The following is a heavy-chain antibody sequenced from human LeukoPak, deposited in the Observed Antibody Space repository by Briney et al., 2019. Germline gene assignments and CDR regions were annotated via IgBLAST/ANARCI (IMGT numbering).Heavy chain of an antibody. J-gene: IGHJ6*03. CDR2: ISGSGGSA. D-gene: IGHD2-2*01. CDR1: GYSFTTGYY. CDR3: ARRSCSTTTCYSWPAQYYYMDV. V-gene: IGHV3-23*01. Sequence: PSETLSLTCAVSGYSFTTGYYWGWIRQPPGKGLEWVSGISGSGGSANYADSVKGRFTISRDNSKNTVYLQMSSLRAEDTALYYCARRSCSTTTCYSWPAQYYYMDVWGKGTSVTVSS.